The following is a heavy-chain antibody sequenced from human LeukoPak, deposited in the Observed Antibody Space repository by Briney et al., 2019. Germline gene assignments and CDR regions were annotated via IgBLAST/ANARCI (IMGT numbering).Heavy chain of an antibody. V-gene: IGHV3-11*05. CDR2: ITSSAGST. Sequence: TGGSLRLSCAASGFSVSDYYMSWMRQSPGKGLEWISYITSSAGSTKYADSVKGRFTISKDKAKNSVALQMNSLKSEDTAVYYCARERRGNYFAFESWGQGTLVTVSS. CDR3: ARERRGNYFAFES. D-gene: IGHD3-16*01. J-gene: IGHJ4*02. CDR1: GFSVSDYY.